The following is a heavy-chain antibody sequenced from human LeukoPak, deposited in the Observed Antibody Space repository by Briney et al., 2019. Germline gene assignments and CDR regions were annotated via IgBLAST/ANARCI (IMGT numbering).Heavy chain of an antibody. CDR3: ARSRGGNSEFAY. D-gene: IGHD4-23*01. J-gene: IGHJ4*02. Sequence: SETLSLTCTVSGCSISTYYWTWIRQPAGGGLEWIGRVYTSGSTQYSPSLMSRVTMSLDTSKNQFSLKLNSVTAADTAVYYCARSRGGNSEFAYWGQGTLVTVSS. V-gene: IGHV4-4*07. CDR2: VYTSGST. CDR1: GCSISTYY.